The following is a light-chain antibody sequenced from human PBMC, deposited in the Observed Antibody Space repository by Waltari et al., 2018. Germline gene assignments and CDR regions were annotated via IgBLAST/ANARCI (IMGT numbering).Light chain of an antibody. CDR3: FPGIHLPWT. Sequence: DVALTQTPLSLSVTPGQPASISCKSSRNLLHSEGKTYLYWFQQKQGQSPQVLIYEVSRRFSGMPDRFSGSGAGTDFTLRISLVEAEDVAVYYCFPGIHLPWTFCQGTRVDIK. J-gene: IGKJ1*01. V-gene: IGKV2-29*02. CDR1: RNLLHSEGKTY. CDR2: EVS.